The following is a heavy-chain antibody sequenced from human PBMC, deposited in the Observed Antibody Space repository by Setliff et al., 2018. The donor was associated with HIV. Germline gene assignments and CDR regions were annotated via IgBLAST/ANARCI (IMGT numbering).Heavy chain of an antibody. CDR1: GNIFTTYG. D-gene: IGHD3-3*01. CDR3: AKDQDGLQFLEWLQPTFGI. Sequence: ASVKVSCKASGNIFTTYGISWVRQAPGQGLEWMGWISASNDNTNYAQKFQGRVTMTTDTSTNTAYMELRSLRSDDTAVYYCAKDQDGLQFLEWLQPTFGIWGQGTMGT. V-gene: IGHV1-18*01. CDR2: ISASNDNT. J-gene: IGHJ3*02.